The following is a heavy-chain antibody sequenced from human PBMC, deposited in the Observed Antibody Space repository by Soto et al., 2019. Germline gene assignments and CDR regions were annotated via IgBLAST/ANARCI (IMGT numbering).Heavy chain of an antibody. CDR2: INAYNGNT. D-gene: IGHD1-26*01. V-gene: IGHV1-18*01. CDR1: GYTFTSYG. J-gene: IGHJ6*02. CDR3: ARVQGIGGGSFGMDV. Sequence: GASVKVSCKASGYTFTSYGISWVRQAPGQGLEWMGWINAYNGNTNYAQKFQGRVTMTTDTSTSTGYMELRSLRSDDTAVYYCARVQGIGGGSFGMDVWGQGTTVTVS.